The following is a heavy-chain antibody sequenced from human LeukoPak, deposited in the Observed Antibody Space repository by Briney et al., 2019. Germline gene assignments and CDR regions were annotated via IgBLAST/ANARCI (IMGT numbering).Heavy chain of an antibody. CDR2: TRNKADTYTT. CDR1: GFTFSDHY. Sequence: GGSLRLSCAASGFTFSDHYMDWVRQAPGKGLEWVGRTRNKADTYTTHYAASVEGRFTISRDDSKNSLYLQMNSVKTEDTAVYYCAHLGGVVTATTDFGYWGQGTLVTVSS. D-gene: IGHD2-2*01. V-gene: IGHV3-72*01. CDR3: AHLGGVVTATTDFGY. J-gene: IGHJ4*02.